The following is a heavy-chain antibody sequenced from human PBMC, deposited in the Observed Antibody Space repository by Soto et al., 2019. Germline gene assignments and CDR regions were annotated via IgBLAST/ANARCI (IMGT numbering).Heavy chain of an antibody. J-gene: IGHJ5*02. Sequence: KAWETLSLTCAVYGGSFSGYYWSWISQPPGKGLEWIGEINHSGSTNYNPSLKSRVTISVDTSKNQFSLKLSSVTAADTAVYYCARGGVVEVVVPAAWGQRIRFDPWGQGTLVTVSS. CDR1: GGSFSGYY. V-gene: IGHV4-34*01. CDR3: ARGGVVEVVVPAAWGQRIRFDP. CDR2: INHSGST. D-gene: IGHD2-2*01.